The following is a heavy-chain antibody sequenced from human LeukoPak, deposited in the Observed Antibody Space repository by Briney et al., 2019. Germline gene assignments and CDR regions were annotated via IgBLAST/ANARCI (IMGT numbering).Heavy chain of an antibody. V-gene: IGHV4-31*03. CDR1: GGSISSGGYY. CDR2: IYYSGST. Sequence: PSETLSLTCTVSGGSISSGGYYWSWIRQHPGKGLEWIGYIYYSGSTYYNPSLKSRVTISVDTSKNQFSLKLSSVTAADTAVYYCARSDRDSSGYYDGAFDIWGQGTMVTVSS. D-gene: IGHD3-22*01. CDR3: ARSDRDSSGYYDGAFDI. J-gene: IGHJ3*02.